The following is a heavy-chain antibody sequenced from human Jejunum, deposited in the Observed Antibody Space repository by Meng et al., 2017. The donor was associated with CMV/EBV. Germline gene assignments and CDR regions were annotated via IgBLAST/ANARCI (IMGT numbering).Heavy chain of an antibody. Sequence: GAAAAVVRTSVDLSRDSAAPVCSLCNVFWWLIRQPAGQNLGGVARIDSGDHINYIHYLQGRVTMSLDTSSNHIHLTLTSVTAADTGLYYCAGGVSRGYYYYDYWGQGSLVTVSS. D-gene: IGHD3-22*01. CDR3: AGGVSRGYYYYDY. CDR1: VCSLCNVF. J-gene: IGHJ4*02. V-gene: IGHV4-59*10. CDR2: IDSGDHI.